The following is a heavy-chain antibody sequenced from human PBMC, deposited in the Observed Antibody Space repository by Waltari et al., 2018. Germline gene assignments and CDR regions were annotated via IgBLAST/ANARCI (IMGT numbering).Heavy chain of an antibody. CDR2: VSYSGRT. CDR3: ARTHYNSGIGRDH. CDR1: GDSISTYS. D-gene: IGHD3-10*01. Sequence: QVQLQESGPGLVKPSETLSLTCAVSGDSISTYSWSWIRQPPGKGLEWIGHVSYSGRTNYSPSLKSRVTISGDTSKNQFSLKLNSVTAADTAVYYCARTHYNSGIGRDHWGQGTLVTVSS. V-gene: IGHV4-59*01. J-gene: IGHJ4*02.